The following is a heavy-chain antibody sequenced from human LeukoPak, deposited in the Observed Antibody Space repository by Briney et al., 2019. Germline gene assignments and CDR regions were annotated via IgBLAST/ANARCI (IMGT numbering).Heavy chain of an antibody. D-gene: IGHD1-26*01. Sequence: PSEPQSLPCTVWGRSYSTYPGSCLRQSPGKGLEWIGYIHSGCFNDYHPSLTSRVTLTDNTSKNQLSLRLTSGTAADTAVYYCARLGGNFDYWGQGKLVTVSS. CDR3: ARLGGNFDY. J-gene: IGHJ4*02. CDR2: IHSGCFN. V-gene: IGHV4-4*07. CDR1: GRSYSTYP.